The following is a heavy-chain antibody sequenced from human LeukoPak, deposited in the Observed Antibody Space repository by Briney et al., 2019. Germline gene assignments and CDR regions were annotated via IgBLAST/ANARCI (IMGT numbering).Heavy chain of an antibody. Sequence: PGGSLRLSCAASGFTFSSYAMSWVRQAPGKGLEWVSAISGSGGSTYYADSVKGRFTISRDNSKNTLYLQMNSLRAEDTAVYYCAKNFAYYDFWSGPNGVYNWFDPWGQGTLVTVSS. J-gene: IGHJ5*02. V-gene: IGHV3-23*01. D-gene: IGHD3-3*01. CDR2: ISGSGGST. CDR1: GFTFSSYA. CDR3: AKNFAYYDFWSGPNGVYNWFDP.